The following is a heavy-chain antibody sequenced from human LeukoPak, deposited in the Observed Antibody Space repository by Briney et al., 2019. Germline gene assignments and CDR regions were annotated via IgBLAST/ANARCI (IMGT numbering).Heavy chain of an antibody. Sequence: ASVNVSCKASGCTFTSYDINWVRQATGQGLEWVGWMNPNSGNTGYAQKFQGRVTMTRNTSISTAYMELSSLRSEDTAVYYCARGRRHKAAAYYFDYWGQGTLVTVSS. D-gene: IGHD6-13*01. CDR2: MNPNSGNT. V-gene: IGHV1-8*01. J-gene: IGHJ4*02. CDR1: GCTFTSYD. CDR3: ARGRRHKAAAYYFDY.